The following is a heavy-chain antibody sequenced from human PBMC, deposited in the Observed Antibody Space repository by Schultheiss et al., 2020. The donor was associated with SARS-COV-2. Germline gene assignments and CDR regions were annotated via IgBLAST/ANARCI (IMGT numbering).Heavy chain of an antibody. CDR2: ISGSGGST. V-gene: IGHV3-23*01. D-gene: IGHD3-10*01. J-gene: IGHJ6*02. Sequence: GESLKISCAASGFTFSSYAMSWVRQAPGKGLEWVSAISGSGGSTYYADSVKGRFTISRDNSKNTLYLQMNSLRAEDTALYYCAKALYYYGMDVWGQGTTVTVSS. CDR3: AKALYYYGMDV. CDR1: GFTFSSYA.